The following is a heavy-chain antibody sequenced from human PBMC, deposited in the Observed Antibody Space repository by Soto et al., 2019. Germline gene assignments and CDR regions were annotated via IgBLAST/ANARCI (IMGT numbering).Heavy chain of an antibody. V-gene: IGHV1-18*01. CDR1: GFTFTSSA. CDR2: ISAYNGNT. D-gene: IGHD3-22*01. Sequence: ASVKVSCTASGFTFTSSAVQWVGQAPGQGLDWMGWISAYNGNTNYAQKLQGRVTMTTDTSTSTAYMELRSLRSDDTAVYYCARVFDSSGYPFNWYFDLWGRGTLVTVSS. CDR3: ARVFDSSGYPFNWYFDL. J-gene: IGHJ2*01.